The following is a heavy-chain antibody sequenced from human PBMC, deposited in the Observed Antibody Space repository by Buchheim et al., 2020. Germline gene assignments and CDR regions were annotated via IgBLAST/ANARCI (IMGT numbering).Heavy chain of an antibody. J-gene: IGHJ4*02. V-gene: IGHV3-7*01. CDR2: IKQDGSDK. CDR3: ARGYYDSSGSQYYFDY. Sequence: EVQLVESGGGLVQPGGSLRLSCVASGFTFSSYWMSWVRQAPGKGLQWVANIKQDGSDKNYVDSVKGRFTISSDNAKKSLYVQMNSLRAEDTAVYYCARGYYDSSGSQYYFDYWGQGT. CDR1: GFTFSSYW. D-gene: IGHD3-22*01.